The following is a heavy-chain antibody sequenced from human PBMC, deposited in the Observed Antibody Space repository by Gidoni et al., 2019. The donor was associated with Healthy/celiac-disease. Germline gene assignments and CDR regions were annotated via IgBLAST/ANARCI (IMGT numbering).Heavy chain of an antibody. Sequence: GLEWIGSIYYSGSTYYNPSLKSRVTISVDTSKNQFSLKLSSVTAADTAVYYCARRSEIQLWSFPFDYWGQGTLVTVSS. CDR2: IYYSGST. D-gene: IGHD5-18*01. J-gene: IGHJ4*02. CDR3: ARRSEIQLWSFPFDY. V-gene: IGHV4-39*01.